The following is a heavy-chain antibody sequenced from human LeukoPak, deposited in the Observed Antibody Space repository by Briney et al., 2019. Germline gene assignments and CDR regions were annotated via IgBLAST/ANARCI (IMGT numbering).Heavy chain of an antibody. CDR1: GYSFTSYW. Sequence: GESLKIFCKGSGYSFTSYWISWVRQMPAKGLVQWGGIVPSDSCTNYTPSFQGHVTISADKSISTAYLQWSSLKASDTAMYYCARHLRQNGMDVWGQGTTVTVSS. J-gene: IGHJ6*02. V-gene: IGHV5-10-1*01. CDR3: ARHLRQNGMDV. CDR2: IVPSDSCT.